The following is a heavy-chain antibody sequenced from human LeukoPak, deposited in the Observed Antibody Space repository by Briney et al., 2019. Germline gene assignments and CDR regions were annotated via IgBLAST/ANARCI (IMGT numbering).Heavy chain of an antibody. V-gene: IGHV3-43*02. CDR2: ISGDGGIT. D-gene: IGHD5-18*01. Sequence: PGGSLRLSCAAYGFTFDDYAMHWVRRVPGKGLEWVSLISGDGGITYYADSMKGRFTISRDNSKNSLYLQMNSLRTEDTALYYCTKDIGGYSFAADYWGQGTLVTVSS. J-gene: IGHJ4*02. CDR3: TKDIGGYSFAADY. CDR1: GFTFDDYA.